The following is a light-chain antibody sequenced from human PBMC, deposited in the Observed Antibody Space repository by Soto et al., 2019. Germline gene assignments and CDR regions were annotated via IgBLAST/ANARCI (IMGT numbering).Light chain of an antibody. CDR1: SSDVGVYNY. CDR3: SSYTSSRTPLVV. V-gene: IGLV2-14*01. CDR2: DVS. Sequence: QSALTQPASVSGSPGQSITISCTGTSSDVGVYNYVSWYQQHPGKAPKLMIYDVSNRPSGVSNRFSGSKSGNTASLTISGLQAEDEADYYCSSYTSSRTPLVVCGGGTKLTVL. J-gene: IGLJ2*01.